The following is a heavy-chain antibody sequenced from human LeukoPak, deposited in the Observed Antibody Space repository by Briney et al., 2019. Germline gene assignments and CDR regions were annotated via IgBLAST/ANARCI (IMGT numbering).Heavy chain of an antibody. D-gene: IGHD3-22*01. CDR1: GFTFSDYY. CDR3: ARNYYDSSGYCHFDY. J-gene: IGHJ4*02. V-gene: IGHV3-11*04. Sequence: KTGGSLRLSCAASGFTFSDYYMSWIRQAPGKGLEWVSYISSSGSTIYYADSVKGRFTISRDNAKNSLYLQVNSLRAEDTAVYYCARNYYDSSGYCHFDYWGQGTLVTVSS. CDR2: ISSSGSTI.